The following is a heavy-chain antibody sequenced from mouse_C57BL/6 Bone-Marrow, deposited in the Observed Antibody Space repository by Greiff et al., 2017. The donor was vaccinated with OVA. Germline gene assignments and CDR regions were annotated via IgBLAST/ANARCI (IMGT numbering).Heavy chain of an antibody. J-gene: IGHJ3*01. CDR3: TREKGGRGAWFAY. Sequence: EVQLQQSGTVLARPGASVKMSCKTSGYTFTSYWMHWVKQRPGQGLEWIGAIYPGNSDTSYNQKFKGKAKLTAVTSASTAYMELSSLTNEDSAVYYCTREKGGRGAWFAYWGQGTLVTVSA. D-gene: IGHD3-3*01. V-gene: IGHV1-5*01. CDR2: IYPGNSDT. CDR1: GYTFTSYW.